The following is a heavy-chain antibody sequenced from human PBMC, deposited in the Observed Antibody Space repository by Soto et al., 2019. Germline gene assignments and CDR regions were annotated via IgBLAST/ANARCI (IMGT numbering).Heavy chain of an antibody. D-gene: IGHD2-21*01. CDR3: AKDGDCVSSSCSLFTDV. CDR1: GFTFSNYG. J-gene: IGHJ6*02. V-gene: IGHV3-48*03. Sequence: EVQLVESGGGLVQPGGSLRLSCVASGFTFSNYGINWVRQGPGKGLEWLASISKSGSSTKYAESVKGRFTISRDNATNSLYLQMNSLSAEDIAVYYCAKDGDCVSSSCSLFTDVWGQGTTVTVSS. CDR2: ISKSGSST.